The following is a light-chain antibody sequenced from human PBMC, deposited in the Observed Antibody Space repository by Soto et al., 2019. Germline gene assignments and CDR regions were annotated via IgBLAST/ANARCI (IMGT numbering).Light chain of an antibody. V-gene: IGKV2-28*01. Sequence: DIVITQSPLSLPFTPGEPASISCRSSQSPLHSNGYNYLDWYLQKPWQSPQLLIYLGSNRASGVPDRYSGSRSGTDFTLKISRVEAEHVRGYSCMQALQTPITFGGETNVQI. CDR2: LGS. CDR1: QSPLHSNGYNY. J-gene: IGKJ4*01. CDR3: MQALQTPIT.